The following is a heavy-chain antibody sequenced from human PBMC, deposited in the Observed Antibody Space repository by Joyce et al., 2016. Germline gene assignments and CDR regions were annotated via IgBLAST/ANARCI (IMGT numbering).Heavy chain of an antibody. V-gene: IGHV3-7*01. D-gene: IGHD3-10*01. CDR3: AWSESYFDY. J-gene: IGHJ4*02. Sequence: KGLEWVANIKEDGSEIHYIDSVKGRFTISRDNAKNSLYLQMSSLRAEDTTVYYCAWSESYFDYWGQGTLVTVSS. CDR2: IKEDGSEI.